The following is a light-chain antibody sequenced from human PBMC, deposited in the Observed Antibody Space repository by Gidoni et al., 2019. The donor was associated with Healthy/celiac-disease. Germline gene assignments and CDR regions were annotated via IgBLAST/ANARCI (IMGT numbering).Light chain of an antibody. CDR3: QQYDNLLLT. Sequence: DIQMTQSPSSLSASVGDRVTITCQASQDISNYLNWYQQKPGKAPKLRIYDASNWETGVPARFSGSGSGTDFTFTISSLQPEDIATYYCQQYDNLLLTFGPGTKVDIK. V-gene: IGKV1-33*01. CDR2: DAS. J-gene: IGKJ3*01. CDR1: QDISNY.